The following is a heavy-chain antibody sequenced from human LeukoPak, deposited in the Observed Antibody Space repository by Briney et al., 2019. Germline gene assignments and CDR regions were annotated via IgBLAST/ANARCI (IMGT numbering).Heavy chain of an antibody. Sequence: TSETLSLTCTVSGDSITNYFWSWIRQPPGKGLEWIGYIYNSGSTNYNPSLNPSLKSRVTISVDTSKNQLFLRLSSVTAADTAVYFCARYYTGYSIDYWGQGTLVTVFS. CDR3: ARYYTGYSIDY. J-gene: IGHJ4*02. D-gene: IGHD5-12*01. CDR1: GDSITNYF. CDR2: IYNSGST. V-gene: IGHV4-59*01.